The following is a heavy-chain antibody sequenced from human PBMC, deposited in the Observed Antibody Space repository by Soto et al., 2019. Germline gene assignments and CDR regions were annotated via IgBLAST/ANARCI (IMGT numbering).Heavy chain of an antibody. Sequence: QVQLVQSGAEVKKPGASVKVSCKASGYTFTSYDINWVRQATGQGLEWMGWMNPNSGNTGYAQKFQGRVTMTRNTSISTAYMELSSLRSEDTAVYYCARAVSICSGYYAGWFDPWGQGTLVTVSS. D-gene: IGHD3-3*01. CDR1: GYTFTSYD. CDR3: ARAVSICSGYYAGWFDP. CDR2: MNPNSGNT. V-gene: IGHV1-8*01. J-gene: IGHJ5*02.